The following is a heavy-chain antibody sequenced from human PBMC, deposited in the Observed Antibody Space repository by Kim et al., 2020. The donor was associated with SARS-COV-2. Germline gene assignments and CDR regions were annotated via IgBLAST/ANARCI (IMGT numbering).Heavy chain of an antibody. CDR2: ISWNSGSI. CDR3: AKDRGYDILTGYYNWFDP. J-gene: IGHJ5*02. Sequence: GGSLRLSCAASGFTFDDYAMHWVRQAPGKGLEWVSGISWNSGSIGYADSVKGRFTISRDNAKNSLYLQMNSLRAEDTALYYCAKDRGYDILTGYYNWFDPWGQGTLVTVSS. CDR1: GFTFDDYA. D-gene: IGHD3-9*01. V-gene: IGHV3-9*01.